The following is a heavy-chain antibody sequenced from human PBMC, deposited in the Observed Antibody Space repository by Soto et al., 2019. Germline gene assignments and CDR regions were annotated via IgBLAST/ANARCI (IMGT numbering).Heavy chain of an antibody. CDR1: GYTFTSYY. Sequence: EASVKVSCKASGYTFTSYYMHWVRQAPGQGLEWMGIINPSGGSTSYAQKFQGRVTMTRDTSTSTVYMELSSLRSEDKAVYYCASSPGQWLAQGDYWGQGTLVTVSS. CDR3: ASSPGQWLAQGDY. J-gene: IGHJ4*02. CDR2: INPSGGST. D-gene: IGHD6-19*01. V-gene: IGHV1-46*01.